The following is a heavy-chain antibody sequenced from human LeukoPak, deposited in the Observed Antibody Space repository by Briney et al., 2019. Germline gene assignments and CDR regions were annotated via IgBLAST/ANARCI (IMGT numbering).Heavy chain of an antibody. CDR3: ARGGRYSSGHFDY. Sequence: GGSLRLSCAASGFTFSDYTMNWVRQAPGKGLEWVSSISSGGTYKYYADSVKGRFTISRDNSKNTLYLQMGSLRAEDMAVYYCARGGRYSSGHFDYWGQGTLVTVSS. V-gene: IGHV3-21*01. CDR1: GFTFSDYT. D-gene: IGHD6-19*01. J-gene: IGHJ4*02. CDR2: ISSGGTYK.